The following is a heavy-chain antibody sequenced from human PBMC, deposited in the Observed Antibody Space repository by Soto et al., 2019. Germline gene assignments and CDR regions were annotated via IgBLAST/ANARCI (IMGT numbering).Heavy chain of an antibody. CDR2: TYYRSKWYN. CDR1: GDSVSSNSAA. D-gene: IGHD6-13*01. V-gene: IGHV6-1*01. J-gene: IGHJ6*02. Sequence: SQILSLTCAISGDSVSSNSAAWNWIRQSPSRGLEWLGRTYYRSKWYNDYAVSVKSRITINPDTSKNQFSLQLNSVTPEDTAVYYCASGYSSSWGVYYGMDVWGQGTTVTVSS. CDR3: ASGYSSSWGVYYGMDV.